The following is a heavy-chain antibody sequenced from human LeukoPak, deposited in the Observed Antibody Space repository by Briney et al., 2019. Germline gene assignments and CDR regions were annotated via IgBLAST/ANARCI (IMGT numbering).Heavy chain of an antibody. CDR1: GFTFSSYS. Sequence: GSLRLSCAASGFTFSSYSINWVRQAPGKGLGWVSVLSGSRSSTVYAESVKGRFTISKDNPKNTLYLQMSSLRVDDTAVYYSASRRPAVGNAFDIWGQGTMVTVSS. V-gene: IGHV3-23*01. J-gene: IGHJ3*02. D-gene: IGHD3-10*01. CDR2: LSGSRSST. CDR3: ASRRPAVGNAFDI.